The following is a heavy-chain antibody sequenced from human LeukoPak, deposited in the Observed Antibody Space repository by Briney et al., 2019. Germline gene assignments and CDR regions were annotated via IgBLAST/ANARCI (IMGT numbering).Heavy chain of an antibody. J-gene: IGHJ4*02. Sequence: SGTLSLTCTVSGGSISSSSYYWGWLPQPPGKGLEWLGSISYSGSTYYNPSLRSRVTISVDKYKSEFSLKLRSVTAADTAVYYCARHINTIVRAEVYCWGQGTLVTVSS. D-gene: IGHD3-10*01. CDR1: GGSISSSSYY. CDR3: ARHINTIVRAEVYC. V-gene: IGHV4-39*01. CDR2: ISYSGST.